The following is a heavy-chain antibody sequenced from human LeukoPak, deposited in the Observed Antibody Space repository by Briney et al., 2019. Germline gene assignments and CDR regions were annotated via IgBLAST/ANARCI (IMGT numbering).Heavy chain of an antibody. CDR1: GYSSTEYW. CDR2: IYLSDSAT. CDR3: GDSPDFLEAKAADY. V-gene: IGHV5-51*01. J-gene: IGHJ4*02. Sequence: GESLKISCKTSGYSSTEYWIGWVRQMPGKGLEWMGIIYLSDSATRYSPSFQGQVTISADKSISTAYLQWSGLKASDTAIYYCGDSPDFLEAKAADYWGQGTRVTVSS. D-gene: IGHD2/OR15-2a*01.